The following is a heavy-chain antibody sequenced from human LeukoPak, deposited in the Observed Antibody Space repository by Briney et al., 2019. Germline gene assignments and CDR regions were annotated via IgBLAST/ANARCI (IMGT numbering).Heavy chain of an antibody. CDR1: GFTFSSYE. CDR2: ISESGSAI. Sequence: PGGSLRLSCAASGFTFSSYEMNWVRLAPGKGLEWVSYISESGSAIYYADSVKGRFTISRDNAKNSLFLQMNSLRAEDTAMYYCATSFWTTNDAFDIWGQGTMVTVSS. D-gene: IGHD3/OR15-3a*01. CDR3: ATSFWTTNDAFDI. J-gene: IGHJ3*02. V-gene: IGHV3-48*03.